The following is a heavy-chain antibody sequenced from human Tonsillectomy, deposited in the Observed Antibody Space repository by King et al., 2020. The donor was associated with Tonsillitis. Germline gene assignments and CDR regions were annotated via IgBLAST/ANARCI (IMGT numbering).Heavy chain of an antibody. J-gene: IGHJ3*02. CDR2: IYWDDDK. V-gene: IGHV2-5*02. CDR3: ARTTIFGVVIIDPFDI. Sequence: TLKESGPTLVKPTQTLTLTCTFSEFSLSTSGVGVGWIRQPPGKALEWLALIYWDDDKRYRPSLKNRLTITKDTFKNQVVLTMTNMDPVDTATYYCARTTIFGVVIIDPFDIWGQGTMVTVSS. D-gene: IGHD3-3*01. CDR1: EFSLSTSGVG.